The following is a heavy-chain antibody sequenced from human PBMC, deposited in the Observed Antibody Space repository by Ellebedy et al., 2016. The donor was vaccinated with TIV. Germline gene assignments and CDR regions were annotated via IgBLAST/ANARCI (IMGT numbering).Heavy chain of an antibody. CDR1: GGSISSSSYY. CDR3: ARGGGIAARRGLTTRYNWFDP. CDR2: INHSGST. J-gene: IGHJ5*02. Sequence: SETLSLTXTVSGGSISSSSYYWGWIRQPPGKGLEWIGEINHSGSTNYNPSLKSRVTISVDTSKNQFSLKLSSVTAADTAVYYCARGGGIAARRGLTTRYNWFDPWGQGTLVTVSS. D-gene: IGHD6-6*01. V-gene: IGHV4-39*07.